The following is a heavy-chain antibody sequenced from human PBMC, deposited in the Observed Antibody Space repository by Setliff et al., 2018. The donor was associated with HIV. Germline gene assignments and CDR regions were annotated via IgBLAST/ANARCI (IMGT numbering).Heavy chain of an antibody. CDR1: GLTFNRYW. J-gene: IGHJ4*02. CDR3: ARCAAGPYCRNSFDF. Sequence: PGGSLRLSCVASGLTFNRYWMSWVRQAPGKGLEWVSSISSSFSYIYYADSVKGRFTISRDNAKNSLYLQLNSLRAEDTAVYYCARCAAGPYCRNSFDFWGRGTLVTVSS. V-gene: IGHV3-21*01. CDR2: ISSSFSYI. D-gene: IGHD1-26*01.